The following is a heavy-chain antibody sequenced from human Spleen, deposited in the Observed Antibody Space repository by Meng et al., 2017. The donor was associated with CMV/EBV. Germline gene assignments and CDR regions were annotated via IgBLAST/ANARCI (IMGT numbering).Heavy chain of an antibody. CDR3: ARDLREKGY. V-gene: IGHV3-21*01. Sequence: VRLVGCRGGLVKPGAPRRPSGVACGFAFRSHSMNWVRQAPGKGLEWVSSISSSSSYIYYADSVKGRFTISRDNAKNSLYLQMNSLRAEDTAVYYCARDLREKGYWGQGTLVTVSS. J-gene: IGHJ4*02. CDR1: GFAFRSHS. CDR2: ISSSSSYI.